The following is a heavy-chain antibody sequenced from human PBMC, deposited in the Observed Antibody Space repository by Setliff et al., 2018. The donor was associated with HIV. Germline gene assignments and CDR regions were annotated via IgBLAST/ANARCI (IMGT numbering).Heavy chain of an antibody. D-gene: IGHD5-12*01. CDR3: ARDRPYSGYPD. CDR1: GVSFSGYY. CDR2: IYHSGST. J-gene: IGHJ4*02. Sequence: ASETLSLTCAVYGVSFSGYYWSWIRQPPGKGLEWIGEIYHSGSTNYNPSLKSRVTISVDKSKNQFSLKLSSVTAADTAVYYCARDRPYSGYPDWGQGTLVTVSS. V-gene: IGHV4-34*01.